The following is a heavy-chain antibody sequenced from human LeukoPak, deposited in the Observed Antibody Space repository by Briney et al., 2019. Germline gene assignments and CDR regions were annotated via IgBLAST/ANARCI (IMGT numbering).Heavy chain of an antibody. V-gene: IGHV4-31*03. CDR3: ARAPKQLRFLGQS. D-gene: IGHD3-3*01. CDR2: IYYSGST. Sequence: SETLSLTCTVSGGSISSGGYYWSWIRQHPGKGLEWIGYIYYSGSTYYNPSLKSRVTISVDTSNNQFSLKLSSVTAADTAVYYCARAPKQLRFLGQSWGQGTLVTVSS. CDR1: GGSISSGGYY. J-gene: IGHJ5*02.